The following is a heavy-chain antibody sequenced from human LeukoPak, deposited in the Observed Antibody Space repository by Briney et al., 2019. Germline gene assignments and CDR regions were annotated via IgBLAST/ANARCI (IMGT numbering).Heavy chain of an antibody. Sequence: GGSLRLSCAASGFTFSSYSMNWVRQAPGKGLEWVSYISSSSTIYYADSVKGRFTISRDNAKNSLYLQMNSLRAEDTAVYYCARDRGSTVTTDYWGQGTLVTVSS. CDR2: ISSSSTI. CDR1: GFTFSSYS. V-gene: IGHV3-48*04. J-gene: IGHJ4*02. D-gene: IGHD4-11*01. CDR3: ARDRGSTVTTDY.